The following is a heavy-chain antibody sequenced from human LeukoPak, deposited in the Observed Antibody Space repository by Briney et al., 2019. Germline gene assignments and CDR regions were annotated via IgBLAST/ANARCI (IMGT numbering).Heavy chain of an antibody. D-gene: IGHD3-22*01. Sequence: GGSLRLSCAASGFTFSDYYMSWIRQAPGKGLEWVSHISSSGSTIYYADSVKGRFTISRDNAKNSLYLQMNSLRVDDTAVYYCARIKLHYESGGYQRNNWFDPWGQGTLVTVSS. J-gene: IGHJ5*02. CDR2: ISSSGSTI. CDR1: GFTFSDYY. V-gene: IGHV3-11*01. CDR3: ARIKLHYESGGYQRNNWFDP.